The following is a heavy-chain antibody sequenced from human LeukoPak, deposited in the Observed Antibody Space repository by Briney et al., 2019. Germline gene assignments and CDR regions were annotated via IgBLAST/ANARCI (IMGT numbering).Heavy chain of an antibody. CDR3: ARDGYGGYDLLGPDAFDI. J-gene: IGHJ3*02. V-gene: IGHV1-18*01. D-gene: IGHD5-12*01. Sequence: GASVKVSCKASGYTFTSYGISWVRQAPGQGLEWMGWISAYNGNTNYAQKLQGRVTMTTDTSTSTAYMELRSLRSDDTAVYYCARDGYGGYDLLGPDAFDIWGQGTMVTVSS. CDR1: GYTFTSYG. CDR2: ISAYNGNT.